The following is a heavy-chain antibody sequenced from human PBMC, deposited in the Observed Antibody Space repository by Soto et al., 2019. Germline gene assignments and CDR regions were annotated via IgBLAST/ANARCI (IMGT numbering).Heavy chain of an antibody. CDR3: ARMRDFTIFGSMPEY. J-gene: IGHJ4*02. CDR2: IYYSGST. D-gene: IGHD3-3*01. CDR1: GGSISSYY. V-gene: IGHV4-59*01. Sequence: SETLSLTCTVSGGSISSYYWSWIRQPPGKGLEWIGYIYYSGSTNYNPSLKSRVTISVDTSKNQFSLKLSSVTAADTAVYYCARMRDFTIFGSMPEYWGQGTLVTVSS.